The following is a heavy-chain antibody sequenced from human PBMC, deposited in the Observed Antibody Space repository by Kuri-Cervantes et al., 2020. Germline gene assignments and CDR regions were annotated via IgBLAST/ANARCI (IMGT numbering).Heavy chain of an antibody. D-gene: IGHD1-7*01. CDR1: GFTFSSHG. Sequence: GGSLRLSCAASGFTFSSHGMHWVRQAPGKGLEWVAVIWYDGSNKYYADSVKGRFTISRDNSKNTLFLQMNSLRAEDTALYYCARGANWHFNPHFDYWGQGTLVTVSS. V-gene: IGHV3-33*01. CDR2: IWYDGSNK. J-gene: IGHJ4*02. CDR3: ARGANWHFNPHFDY.